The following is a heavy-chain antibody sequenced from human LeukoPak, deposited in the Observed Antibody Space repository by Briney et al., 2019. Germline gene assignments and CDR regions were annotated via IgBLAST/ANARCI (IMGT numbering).Heavy chain of an antibody. CDR2: INHSGST. Sequence: PSETLSLTCSVSGGSISSYYWSWIRQPPGKGLEWIGEINHSGSTNYNPSLKSRVTISVDTSKNQFSLKLSSVTAADTAVYYCAHIGYSSGWQTDDYWGQGTLVTVSS. D-gene: IGHD6-19*01. CDR1: GGSISSYY. J-gene: IGHJ4*02. CDR3: AHIGYSSGWQTDDY. V-gene: IGHV4-34*01.